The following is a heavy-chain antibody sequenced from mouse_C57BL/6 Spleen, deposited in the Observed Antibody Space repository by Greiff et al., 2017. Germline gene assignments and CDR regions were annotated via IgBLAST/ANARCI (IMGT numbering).Heavy chain of an antibody. CDR3: ARTDYDYDGAYAMDY. CDR2: LWTGGGT. V-gene: IGHV2-9-1*01. CDR1: GFSLTSYA. D-gene: IGHD2-4*01. Sequence: VKLQESGPGLVAPSQSLSITCTVSGFSLTSYAISWVRQPPGKGLEWLGVLWTGGGTNYNSALKSRLSISKDNSKSQVFLKMNSLQTDDTARYYCARTDYDYDGAYAMDYWGQGTSVTVSS. J-gene: IGHJ4*01.